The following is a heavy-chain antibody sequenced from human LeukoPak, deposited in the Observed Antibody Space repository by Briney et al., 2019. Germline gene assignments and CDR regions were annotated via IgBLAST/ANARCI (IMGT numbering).Heavy chain of an antibody. CDR1: GGSFSGYY. Sequence: SETLSLTCAVYGGSFSGYYWSWIRQPPGKGLEWIGEINHSGSTNYNPSLKSRVTISVDTSKNQFSLKLSSVTAADTAVYYCARYRADRGAALNYYCYMDVWGKGTTVTISS. D-gene: IGHD3-10*01. V-gene: IGHV4-34*01. CDR2: INHSGST. J-gene: IGHJ6*03. CDR3: ARYRADRGAALNYYCYMDV.